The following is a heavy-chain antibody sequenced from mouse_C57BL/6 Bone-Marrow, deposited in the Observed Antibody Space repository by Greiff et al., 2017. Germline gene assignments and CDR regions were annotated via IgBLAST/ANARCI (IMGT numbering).Heavy chain of an antibody. CDR3: ARDSHSYGSSPYYAMDY. V-gene: IGHV5-4*01. CDR2: ISDGGSYT. J-gene: IGHJ4*01. Sequence: EVKLMESGGGLVKPGGSLQLSCAASGFTFSSYAMSWVRQTPEKRLEWVATISDGGSYTYYPDNVKGRFTISRDNAKHNLYLQMSHLKSEDTAMYYCARDSHSYGSSPYYAMDYWGQGTSVTVSS. D-gene: IGHD1-1*01. CDR1: GFTFSSYA.